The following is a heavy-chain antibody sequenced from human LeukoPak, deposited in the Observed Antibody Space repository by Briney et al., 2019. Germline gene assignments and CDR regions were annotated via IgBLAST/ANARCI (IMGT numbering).Heavy chain of an antibody. CDR1: GFTFSSYW. CDR3: ARDGRVVAVAGSLVFYS. CDR2: IKQDGSEK. J-gene: IGHJ4*02. D-gene: IGHD6-19*01. V-gene: IGHV3-7*03. Sequence: GGSLRLSCAASGFTFSSYWMSWVRQAPGKGLEWVANIKQDGSEKYYVDSVKGRFTISRDNAKNSLYPQMNSLRAEDTAVYYCARDGRVVAVAGSLVFYSWGQGTLVTVSS.